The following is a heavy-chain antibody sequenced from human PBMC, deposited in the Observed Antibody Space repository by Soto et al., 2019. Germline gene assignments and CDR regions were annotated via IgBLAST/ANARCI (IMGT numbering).Heavy chain of an antibody. CDR2: IYKSTTT. V-gene: IGHV4-30-4*01. D-gene: IGHD2-15*01. CDR1: GDSISTVDYF. CDR3: ARGRYCLTGRCFPNWFDS. J-gene: IGHJ5*01. Sequence: SETLSLTCSVSGDSISTVDYFWAWIRQPPGQALEYIGYIYKSTTTYYNPSFESRVAISLDTSKSQFSLNVTSVTAADTAVYFCARGRYCLTGRCFPNWFDSWGQGTPVTVSS.